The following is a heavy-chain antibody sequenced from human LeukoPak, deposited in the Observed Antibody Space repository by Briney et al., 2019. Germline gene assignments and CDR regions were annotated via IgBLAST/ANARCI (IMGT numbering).Heavy chain of an antibody. CDR2: ISSSSSYI. CDR3: AGDLYDSGAYSSPIDY. D-gene: IGHD3-22*01. CDR1: GFTLSSHS. V-gene: IGHV3-21*01. J-gene: IGHJ4*02. Sequence: GGSLRLSCAAYGFTLSSHSMNWVRQAPGKGLEWLSSISSSSSYIHSADSVKGRFTIFRDNAKNSLYLQMNSLRAEDTAVYYCAGDLYDSGAYSSPIDYWGQGTLVTVSS.